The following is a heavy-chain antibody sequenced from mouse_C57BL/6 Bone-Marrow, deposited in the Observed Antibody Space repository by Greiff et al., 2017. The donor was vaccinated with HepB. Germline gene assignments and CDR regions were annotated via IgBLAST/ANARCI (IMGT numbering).Heavy chain of an antibody. J-gene: IGHJ1*03. Sequence: VQLQQPGAELVMPGASVKLSCKASGYTFTSYWMHWVKQRPGQGLEWIGEIDPSDSYTNYNQKFKGKSTLTVDKSSSTAYMQHSSLTSEDSAVYYCARERFITTVVATPYWYFDVWGTGTTVTVSS. CDR2: IDPSDSYT. CDR3: ARERFITTVVATPYWYFDV. D-gene: IGHD1-1*01. CDR1: GYTFTSYW. V-gene: IGHV1-69*01.